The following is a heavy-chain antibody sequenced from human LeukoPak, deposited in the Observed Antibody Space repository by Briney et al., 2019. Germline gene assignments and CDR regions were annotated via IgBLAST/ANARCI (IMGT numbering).Heavy chain of an antibody. V-gene: IGHV1-2*06. CDR3: ARDTGALVTHFDY. Sequence: ASVKVSCKASGYTFTGYYMHWVRQASGQGLEWMGRINPNSGGTNYAQKFQGRVTMTRDTSISTAYMELSRLRSDDTAVYYCARDTGALVTHFDYWGQGTLVTVSS. J-gene: IGHJ4*02. CDR1: GYTFTGYY. CDR2: INPNSGGT. D-gene: IGHD5-18*01.